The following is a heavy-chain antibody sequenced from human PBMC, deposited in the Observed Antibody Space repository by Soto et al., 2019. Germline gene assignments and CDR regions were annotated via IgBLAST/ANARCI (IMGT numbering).Heavy chain of an antibody. CDR1: GFTFSSYG. D-gene: IGHD2-2*01. Sequence: QVQLVESGGGVVQPGRSLRLSCAASGFTFSSYGMHWVRQAQGKGLEWVAVIWYDGSNKYYADSVKGRFTISRDYSKNTLFLQMNSLRAEDTAVYYCARDDCSTTSCLAYWGQGTLVTVSS. CDR3: ARDDCSTTSCLAY. J-gene: IGHJ4*02. CDR2: IWYDGSNK. V-gene: IGHV3-33*01.